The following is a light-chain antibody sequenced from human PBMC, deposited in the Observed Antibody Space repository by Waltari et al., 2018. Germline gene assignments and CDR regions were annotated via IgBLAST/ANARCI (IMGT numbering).Light chain of an antibody. Sequence: QSALTQPASMSGSPGQSITISCTGTSSDVDGFNFVSWYQQYPCKAPKLIIYDVENRPSGVSLRCSGSRSGNTASLTISVLQAEDEADYYCSSYTSVNTRFGGGTKLTVL. CDR3: SSYTSVNTR. V-gene: IGLV2-14*03. J-gene: IGLJ2*01. CDR2: DVE. CDR1: SSDVDGFNF.